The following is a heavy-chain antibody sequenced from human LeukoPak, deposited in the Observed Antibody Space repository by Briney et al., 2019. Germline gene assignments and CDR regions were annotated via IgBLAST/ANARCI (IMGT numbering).Heavy chain of an antibody. Sequence: GGSLRLSCAASGFTFSSYGMHWVRQAPGKGLKWVAVISYDGSNKYYADSVKGRFTISRDNSKNTLYLQMNSLRAEDTAVYYCAKGPTRPVAGLDYWGQGTLVTVSS. J-gene: IGHJ4*02. V-gene: IGHV3-30*18. D-gene: IGHD6-19*01. CDR2: ISYDGSNK. CDR1: GFTFSSYG. CDR3: AKGPTRPVAGLDY.